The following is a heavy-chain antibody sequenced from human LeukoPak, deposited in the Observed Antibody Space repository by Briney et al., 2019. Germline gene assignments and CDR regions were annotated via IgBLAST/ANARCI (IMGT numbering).Heavy chain of an antibody. Sequence: ASVKVSCKASGYTFTGYYMHWVRQAPGQGLEWMGWINPNSGGTNYAQKFQGRVTITSDTSASTAYMELSSLSSEDTAVYYCTRDAVVGTGIAFDVWGQGTLVTVSS. CDR1: GYTFTGYY. D-gene: IGHD1-26*01. CDR3: TRDAVVGTGIAFDV. CDR2: INPNSGGT. J-gene: IGHJ3*01. V-gene: IGHV1-2*02.